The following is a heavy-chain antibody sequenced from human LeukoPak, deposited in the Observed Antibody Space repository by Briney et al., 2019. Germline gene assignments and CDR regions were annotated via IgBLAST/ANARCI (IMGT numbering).Heavy chain of an antibody. Sequence: PSETLSLTCTVSGGSISSSSYYWGWIRQPPGKGLEWIGSAYYSGSTYYNPSLKSRVTMSVDTSRNQFSLKLSSVTAADTAVFYCARLTRGHTSGWTNFDYWGQGTLVTVSS. J-gene: IGHJ4*02. CDR1: GGSISSSSYY. V-gene: IGHV4-39*01. CDR2: AYYSGST. CDR3: ARLTRGHTSGWTNFDY. D-gene: IGHD6-19*01.